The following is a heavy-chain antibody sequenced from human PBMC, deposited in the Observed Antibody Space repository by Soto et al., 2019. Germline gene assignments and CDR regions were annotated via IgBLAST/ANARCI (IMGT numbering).Heavy chain of an antibody. D-gene: IGHD6-6*01. V-gene: IGHV4-31*03. CDR2: IYYSGST. Sequence: SETLSLTCTVSGGSISSGGYYWNWIRQHPGKGLEWIGYIYYSGSTYYNPSLKSRVSISIDTSKNQFSLRLTSVTAADTAVYYCARDSTVAARTFDIWGQGTMVTVS. CDR3: ARDSTVAARTFDI. CDR1: GGSISSGGYY. J-gene: IGHJ3*02.